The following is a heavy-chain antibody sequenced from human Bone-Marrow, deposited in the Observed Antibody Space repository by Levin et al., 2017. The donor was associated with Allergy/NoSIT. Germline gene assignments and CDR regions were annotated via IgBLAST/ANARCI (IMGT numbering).Heavy chain of an antibody. D-gene: IGHD2-21*01. CDR1: GYTFTSYD. CDR2: LNPNSGNS. Sequence: ASVKVSCKASGYTFTSYDINWVRQAPGQGPEWMAWLNPNSGNSNSAPDFRGRVSLTRDTSINTAYMELSSLRSEDTAVYYCVRSRVCTLGVCDPFDYWGQGTLVTVSS. J-gene: IGHJ4*02. V-gene: IGHV1-8*01. CDR3: VRSRVCTLGVCDPFDY.